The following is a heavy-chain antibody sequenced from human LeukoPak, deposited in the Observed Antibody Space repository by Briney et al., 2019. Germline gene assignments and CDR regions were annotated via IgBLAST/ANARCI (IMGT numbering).Heavy chain of an antibody. V-gene: IGHV1-69*04. CDR1: GGIFSSYA. Sequence: SEKGSCKASGGIFSSYAISWERQAPGQGLEWMARMIPIFGIANYAQKFQGRVTITADKSTSTAYMELSSLRSEDTAVYYCARAGDCSGGSCYLDSFDPWGQGTLVTVSS. CDR2: MIPIFGIA. CDR3: ARAGDCSGGSCYLDSFDP. J-gene: IGHJ5*02. D-gene: IGHD2-15*01.